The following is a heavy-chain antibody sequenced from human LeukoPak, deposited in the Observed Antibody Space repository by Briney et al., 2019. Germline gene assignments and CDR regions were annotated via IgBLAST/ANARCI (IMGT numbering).Heavy chain of an antibody. CDR2: IYYSGST. Sequence: SETLSLTCTVSGGPISTGSDYWSWIRQAAGKGLEWIGYIYYSGSTNYNPSLKSRVTISVDTSKNQFSLKLSSVTAADTAVYYCARDLGGPHTYWGQGTLVTVSS. D-gene: IGHD4-23*01. J-gene: IGHJ4*02. CDR3: ARDLGGPHTY. CDR1: GGPISTGSDY. V-gene: IGHV4-61*10.